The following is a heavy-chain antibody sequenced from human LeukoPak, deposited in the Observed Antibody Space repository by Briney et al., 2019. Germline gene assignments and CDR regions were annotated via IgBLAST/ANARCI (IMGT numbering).Heavy chain of an antibody. CDR1: RCSISSGSYY. CDR2: IYYSGST. CDR3: ARQDYVTSYFDP. J-gene: IGHJ5*02. D-gene: IGHD4-17*01. V-gene: IGHV4-39*01. Sequence: SETLSLTCTVSRCSISSGSYYWGWIRQPPGKGLEWIGSIYYSGSTYYNPSLKSRVTISVDTSKNQFSLNLRSVTAADTALYYCARQDYVTSYFDPWGQGTLVTVSS.